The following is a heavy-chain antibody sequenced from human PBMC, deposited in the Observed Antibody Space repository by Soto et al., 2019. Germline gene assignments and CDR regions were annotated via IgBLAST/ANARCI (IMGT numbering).Heavy chain of an antibody. CDR3: ARHRGKIQGGMDV. V-gene: IGHV5-51*01. CDR2: IYPGDSDT. CDR1: GYIFTSYW. J-gene: IGHJ6*02. D-gene: IGHD5-18*01. Sequence: RGESLKISCNGSGYIFTSYWIGWVRQMPGKGLEWMGIIYPGDSDTRYSPSFQGQVTISADKSISTAYLQWSSLKASDTAMYYCARHRGKIQGGMDVWGQGTTVTVSS.